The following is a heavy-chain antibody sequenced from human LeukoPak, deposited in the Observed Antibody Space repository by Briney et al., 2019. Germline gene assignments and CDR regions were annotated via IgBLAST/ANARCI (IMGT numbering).Heavy chain of an antibody. CDR3: ARGSVTSDY. CDR1: RGSISSSY. D-gene: IGHD3-10*01. J-gene: IGHJ4*02. V-gene: IGHV4-59*01. CDR2: IYYSGST. Sequence: PSETLSLTCTVSRGSISSSYWSWLRQPPGKGLEWIGYIYYSGSTNYNPSLKSRVTISVDTSKNQFSLKPSSVTAADTAVYYCARGSVTSDYWGQGTLVTVSS.